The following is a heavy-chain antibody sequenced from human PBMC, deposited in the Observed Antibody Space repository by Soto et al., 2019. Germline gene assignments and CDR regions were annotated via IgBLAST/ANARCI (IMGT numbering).Heavy chain of an antibody. V-gene: IGHV1-69*13. Sequence: GASVKVSCKASGGTFSSYAISWVRQAPGQGLEWMGGIIPIFGTANYAQKFQGRVTITADESTSTAYMELSSLRSEDTAVYYCARGTAMVSNFDYWGQGTLVTVSS. CDR2: IIPIFGTA. D-gene: IGHD5-18*01. CDR3: ARGTAMVSNFDY. CDR1: GGTFSSYA. J-gene: IGHJ4*02.